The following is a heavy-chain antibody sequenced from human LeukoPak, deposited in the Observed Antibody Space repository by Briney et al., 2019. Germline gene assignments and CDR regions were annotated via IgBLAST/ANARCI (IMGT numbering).Heavy chain of an antibody. D-gene: IGHD2/OR15-2a*01. J-gene: IGHJ6*03. V-gene: IGHV1-18*01. CDR1: GYTFTTYG. Sequence: GASVKVSCKASGYTFTTYGISWVRQAPGQGLEWMGWISTYNGDTNYAQKFHDRVTMTTDISTSTAYMELRSLRSDDTALYYCARSFYGVRNYYYYMDVWGKGTTVTISS. CDR2: ISTYNGDT. CDR3: ARSFYGVRNYYYYMDV.